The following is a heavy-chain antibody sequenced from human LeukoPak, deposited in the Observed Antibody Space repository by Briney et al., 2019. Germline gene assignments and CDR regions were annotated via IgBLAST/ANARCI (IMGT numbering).Heavy chain of an antibody. V-gene: IGHV3-23*01. Sequence: SGGSLRLSCAASGFTFSSYAMSWVRQAPGKGLEWVSAISGSGGSTYYADSVKGRFAISRDNSKNTLYLQMNSLRAEDTAVYYCAKAKGIAAAGSAFDIWGQGTMVTVSS. J-gene: IGHJ3*02. D-gene: IGHD6-13*01. CDR3: AKAKGIAAAGSAFDI. CDR2: ISGSGGST. CDR1: GFTFSSYA.